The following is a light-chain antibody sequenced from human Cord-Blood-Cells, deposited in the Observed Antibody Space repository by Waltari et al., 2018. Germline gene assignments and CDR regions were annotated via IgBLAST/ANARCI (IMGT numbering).Light chain of an antibody. CDR2: DGS. CDR1: SSDVGGYNY. V-gene: IGLV2-11*01. J-gene: IGLJ3*02. CDR3: CSDAGSYTWV. Sequence: QSALTQPRSVSGSPGQSVTISCTGTSSDVGGYNYVSWYQQHPGKAPKRRIYDGSKRPAGVPERCSGSESGNTASLTISGLQAEDEADYYCCSDAGSYTWVFGGGTKLTVL.